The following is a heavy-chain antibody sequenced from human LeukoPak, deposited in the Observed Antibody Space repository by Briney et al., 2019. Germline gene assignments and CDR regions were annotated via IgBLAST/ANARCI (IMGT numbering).Heavy chain of an antibody. J-gene: IGHJ5*02. Sequence: SETLSLTCTVSGGSISSGDYYWSWIRQPPGKGLEWIGYIYYSGSTYYNPSLKSRVTISVVTSKNQFSLKLSSVTAADTAVYYCARVPAANNWFDPWGQGTLVTVSS. CDR1: GGSISSGDYY. CDR2: IYYSGST. CDR3: ARVPAANNWFDP. D-gene: IGHD2-2*01. V-gene: IGHV4-30-4*01.